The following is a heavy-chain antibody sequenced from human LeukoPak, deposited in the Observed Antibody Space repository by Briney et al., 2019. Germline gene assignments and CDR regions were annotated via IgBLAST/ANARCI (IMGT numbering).Heavy chain of an antibody. CDR3: AKGAGGFSYYNWFDP. J-gene: IGHJ5*02. CDR1: GGSISSSSYY. V-gene: IGHV4-61*02. D-gene: IGHD5-18*01. Sequence: PSETLSLTCTVSGGSISSSSYYWSWIRQPAGKGLEWIGRIYTSGSTNYNPSLKSRVTISVDTSKNQFSLKLASVTAADTAIYYCAKGAGGFSYYNWFDPWGQGTLVTVSS. CDR2: IYTSGST.